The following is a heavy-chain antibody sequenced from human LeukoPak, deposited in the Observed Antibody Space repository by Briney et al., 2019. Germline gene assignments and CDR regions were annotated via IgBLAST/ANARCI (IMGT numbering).Heavy chain of an antibody. CDR1: GFTFSSYW. CDR2: IKQDGSEK. Sequence: GGSLRLSCAASGFTFSSYWMTWVRQAPGKGLEWVANIKQDGSEKHYVDSVKGRFTISRDNAKKSLYLQMNSLRADDTAVYYCARGLAVAGFRAYYFDYWGQGTLVTVSS. J-gene: IGHJ4*02. V-gene: IGHV3-7*03. CDR3: ARGLAVAGFRAYYFDY. D-gene: IGHD6-19*01.